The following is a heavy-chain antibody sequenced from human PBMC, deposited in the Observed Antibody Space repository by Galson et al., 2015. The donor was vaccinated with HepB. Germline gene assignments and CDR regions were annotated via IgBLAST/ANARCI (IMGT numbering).Heavy chain of an antibody. Sequence: SLRLSCAASGFTFSSYGMHWVRQAPGKGLEWVAVIWYDGSNKYYADSVKGRFTISRDNSKNTLYLQMNSLRAEDTAVYYRARDRNYMDVWGKGTTVTVSS. CDR1: GFTFSSYG. CDR3: ARDRNYMDV. V-gene: IGHV3-33*01. J-gene: IGHJ6*03. CDR2: IWYDGSNK.